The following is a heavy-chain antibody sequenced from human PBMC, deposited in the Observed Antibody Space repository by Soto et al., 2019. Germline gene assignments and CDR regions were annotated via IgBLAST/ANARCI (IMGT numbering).Heavy chain of an antibody. D-gene: IGHD1-26*01. V-gene: IGHV3-30-3*02. CDR3: TNEVGMGGFDY. J-gene: IGHJ4*02. CDR2: ISSDEKQK. Sequence: QVQLVESGGGVVQPGRSLRLSCAGSGFSFSRTSMHWIRQAPGKGLEWVAVISSDEKQKYYADSVKGRFTISRDNSKNMLYVEMNGLRAEDTALYYCTNEVGMGGFDYWGQGTLVTVSS. CDR1: GFSFSRTS.